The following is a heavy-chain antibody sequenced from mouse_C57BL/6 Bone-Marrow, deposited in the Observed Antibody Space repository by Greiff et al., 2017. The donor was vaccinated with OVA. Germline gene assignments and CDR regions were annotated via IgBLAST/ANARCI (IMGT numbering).Heavy chain of an antibody. CDR2: ISDGGSYT. CDR1: GFTFSSYA. Sequence: EVMLVESGGGLVKPGGSLKLSCAASGFTFSSYAMSWVRQTPEKRLEWVATISDGGSYTYYPDNVKGRFTISRDNAKNNLYLQMSHLKSEDTAMYYCARAYDGPVWGTGTTVTVSS. V-gene: IGHV5-4*03. D-gene: IGHD2-3*01. CDR3: ARAYDGPV. J-gene: IGHJ1*03.